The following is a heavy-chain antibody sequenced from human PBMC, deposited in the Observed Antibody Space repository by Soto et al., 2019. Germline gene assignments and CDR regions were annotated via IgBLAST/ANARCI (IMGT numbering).Heavy chain of an antibody. CDR1: GFTFSSYA. CDR2: ITSTGDRA. CDR3: AKYYMVTRSPFDF. Sequence: GGSLRLSCAASGFTFSSYAMSWVRQAPGKGLEWVSSITSTGDRAYYADSVKGRFTVSRDNSKNTLYLQMNSLRAEDTAVYYCAKYYMVTRSPFDFWGQGTLVTVSS. J-gene: IGHJ4*02. V-gene: IGHV3-23*01. D-gene: IGHD5-18*01.